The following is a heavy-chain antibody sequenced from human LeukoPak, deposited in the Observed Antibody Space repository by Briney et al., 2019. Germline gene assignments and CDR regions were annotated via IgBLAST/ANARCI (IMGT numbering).Heavy chain of an antibody. CDR2: INPSGGST. CDR3: ARDPDPEDRGIQLWLFDY. CDR1: GYTFTSYY. V-gene: IGHV1-46*01. Sequence: ASVKVSCKAFGYTFTSYYMHWVRQAPGQGLEWMGIINPSGGSTSYAQKFQGRVTMTRDMSTSTVYMELSSLRSEDTAVYYCARDPDPEDRGIQLWLFDYWGQGTLVTVSS. J-gene: IGHJ4*02. D-gene: IGHD5-18*01.